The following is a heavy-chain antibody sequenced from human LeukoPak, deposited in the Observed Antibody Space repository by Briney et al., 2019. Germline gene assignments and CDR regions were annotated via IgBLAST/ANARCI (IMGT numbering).Heavy chain of an antibody. CDR2: ISSSSRTI. D-gene: IGHD4-23*01. J-gene: IGHJ4*02. V-gene: IGHV3-48*04. CDR3: ARAEVGRARWDY. CDR1: GFTFSSYS. Sequence: GGSLRLSCAASGFTFSSYSMKWVRQAPGKGLEWVSYISSSSRTIYYADSVKGRFPISRDNAKNSLYLQINSLRAEDTAVYYCARAEVGRARWDYWGQGTLVTVSS.